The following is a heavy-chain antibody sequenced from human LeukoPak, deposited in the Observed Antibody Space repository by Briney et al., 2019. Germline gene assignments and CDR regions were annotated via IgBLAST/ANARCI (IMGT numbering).Heavy chain of an antibody. CDR3: ARGSMSEDYFQH. J-gene: IGHJ1*01. V-gene: IGHV1-2*02. CDR2: INPNSGGT. CDR1: GYTFTGYY. D-gene: IGHD3-10*01. Sequence: ASVKVSCKASGYTFTGYYMHWVRLAPGQGLEWMGWINPNSGGTNYAQKFQGRVTMTRDTSISTAYMELSRLRSDDTAVYYCARGSMSEDYFQHWGQGTLVTVSS.